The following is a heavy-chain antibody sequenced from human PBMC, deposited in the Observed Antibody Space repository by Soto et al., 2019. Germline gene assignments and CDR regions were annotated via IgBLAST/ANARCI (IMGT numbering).Heavy chain of an antibody. J-gene: IGHJ3*02. Sequence: ASETRSHSGTVAGGYIRIYYLLLLRQPPGKGLEWIGYIYYSGSTNYNPSLKSRVTISVDTSKNQFSLKLSSVTAADTAVYYCARASVGSYFTDIWGQGTMVTVSS. CDR1: GGYIRIYY. D-gene: IGHD3-10*01. CDR3: ARASVGSYFTDI. V-gene: IGHV4-59*01. CDR2: IYYSGST.